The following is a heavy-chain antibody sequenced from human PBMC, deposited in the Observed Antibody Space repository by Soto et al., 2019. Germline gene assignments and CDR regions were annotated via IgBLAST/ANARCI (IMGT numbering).Heavy chain of an antibody. Sequence: GGSLRLSCAASGFTFSSYAMSWVRQAPGKGLEWVSAISGSGGSTYYADSVKGRFTISRDNSKNTLYLQVNSLRAEDTAVYYCAKVPDYSNYGIDFDYWGQGTLVTVSS. CDR3: AKVPDYSNYGIDFDY. J-gene: IGHJ4*02. V-gene: IGHV3-23*01. CDR2: ISGSGGST. D-gene: IGHD4-4*01. CDR1: GFTFSSYA.